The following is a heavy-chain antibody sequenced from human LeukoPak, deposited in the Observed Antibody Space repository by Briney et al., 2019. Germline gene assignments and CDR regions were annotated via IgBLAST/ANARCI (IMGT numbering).Heavy chain of an antibody. J-gene: IGHJ5*02. V-gene: IGHV4-34*01. CDR1: GGSFSGYY. CDR3: ARGSGYSSSWQGNWFDP. CDR2: INHSGST. D-gene: IGHD6-13*01. Sequence: PSETLSLTCAVYGGSFSGYYWSWIRQPPGKGLEWIGEINHSGSTNYNPSLKRRVTISVDTSKNQFSLKLSSVTAADTAVYYCARGSGYSSSWQGNWFDPWGQGTLVTVSS.